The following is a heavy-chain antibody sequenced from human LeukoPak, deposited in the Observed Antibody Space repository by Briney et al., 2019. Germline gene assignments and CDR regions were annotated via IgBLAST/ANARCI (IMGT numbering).Heavy chain of an antibody. V-gene: IGHV4-39*01. CDR1: GGSISSSSYY. D-gene: IGHD6-19*01. CDR2: ISYSGSA. J-gene: IGHJ6*03. Sequence: ASETLSLTCTVSGGSISSSSYYWGWIRQPPGKGLEWIGSISYSGSASYNPSLKSRVAISVDTSKNQFSLNLSSVTAADTAVYYCARHYRLAGYFYYMDVWGKGTTVTVSS. CDR3: ARHYRLAGYFYYMDV.